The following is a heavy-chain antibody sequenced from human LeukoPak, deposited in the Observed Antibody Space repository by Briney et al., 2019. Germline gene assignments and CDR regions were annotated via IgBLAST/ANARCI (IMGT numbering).Heavy chain of an antibody. CDR1: GGTFSSYA. Sequence: SVKVSCKASGGTFSSYAISWVRQAPGQGLEWMGGIIPIFGTANYAQKFRGRVTITADESTSTAYMELSSLRSEDTAVYYCAFFGGYCSSTSCWGYYMDVWGKGTTVTVSS. J-gene: IGHJ6*03. CDR2: IIPIFGTA. CDR3: AFFGGYCSSTSCWGYYMDV. V-gene: IGHV1-69*13. D-gene: IGHD2-2*01.